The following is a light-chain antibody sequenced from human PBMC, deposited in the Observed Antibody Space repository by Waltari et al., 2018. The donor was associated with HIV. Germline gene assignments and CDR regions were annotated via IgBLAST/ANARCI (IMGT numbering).Light chain of an antibody. V-gene: IGKV3-20*01. CDR1: QSVTSTY. CDR3: QQYGSSPGT. CDR2: GAS. J-gene: IGKJ2*01. Sequence: EIVLTQSPGTLSLSPGERATLSCRASQSVTSTYLAGYQQKPGQPPRLLIFGASSRATGIPDRFSGSGSGTNFTLTISRLEPEDFAVYYCQQYGSSPGTFGQGTKVEI.